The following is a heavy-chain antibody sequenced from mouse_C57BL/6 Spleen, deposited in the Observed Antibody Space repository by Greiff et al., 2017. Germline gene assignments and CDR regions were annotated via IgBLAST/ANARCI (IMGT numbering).Heavy chain of an antibody. V-gene: IGHV1-76*01. J-gene: IGHJ2*01. D-gene: IGHD1-1*01. CDR1: GYTFTDYY. CDR3: ARGGYYGSSYFDY. CDR2: IYPGSGYT. Sequence: QVQLQQSGAELVRPGASVKLSCKASGYTFTDYYINWVKQRPGQGLEWIARIYPGSGYTYYNEKFKGKATLTAEKSSSTAYMQLSSLTSEDSAVYVCARGGYYGSSYFDYWGQGTTLTVSS.